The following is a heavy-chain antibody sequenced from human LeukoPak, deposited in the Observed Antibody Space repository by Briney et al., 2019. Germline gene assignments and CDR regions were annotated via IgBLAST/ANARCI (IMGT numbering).Heavy chain of an antibody. J-gene: IGHJ4*02. Sequence: SETLSLTCAVYGGSFSGYYWSWIRQPPGKGLEWIGEINYSGSTNYNPSLKSRVTISVDTSKNQFSLKLSSVTAADTAVYYCARALAVAGPRDYWGQGTLVTVSS. D-gene: IGHD6-19*01. V-gene: IGHV4-34*01. CDR3: ARALAVAGPRDY. CDR2: INYSGST. CDR1: GGSFSGYY.